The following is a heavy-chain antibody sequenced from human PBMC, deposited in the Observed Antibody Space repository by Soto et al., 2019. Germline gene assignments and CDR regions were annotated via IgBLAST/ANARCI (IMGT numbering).Heavy chain of an antibody. V-gene: IGHV3-11*05. CDR1: GFTFSDYY. CDR3: ARSPSRRAPPDS. Sequence: QVQLVESGGGLVKPGGSLRLSCAASGFTFSDYYMTWFRQAPGKGLEWVSYISSTSAYTNYADSVRGRFTISRDNAKNSLYLQMTSLRDEDTAVYYCARSPSRRAPPDSWGQGALVTVSS. D-gene: IGHD6-6*01. CDR2: ISSTSAYT. J-gene: IGHJ4*02.